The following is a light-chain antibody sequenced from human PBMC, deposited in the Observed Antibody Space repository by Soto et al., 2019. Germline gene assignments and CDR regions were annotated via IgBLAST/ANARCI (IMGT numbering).Light chain of an antibody. Sequence: EIVMTQSPATLSVSPGERATLSCRASQSVSSNLAWYQQKSGQAPRLLIYGASTRATGIPARFSGSGSGTEFTLTISSLPSEDFAVYYCQQYNNWPPGTFGQGTKLEIK. V-gene: IGKV3-15*01. CDR2: GAS. CDR3: QQYNNWPPGT. CDR1: QSVSSN. J-gene: IGKJ2*01.